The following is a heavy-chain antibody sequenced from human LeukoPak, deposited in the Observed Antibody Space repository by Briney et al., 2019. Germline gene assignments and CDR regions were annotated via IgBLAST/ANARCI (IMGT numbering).Heavy chain of an antibody. CDR2: ISISSSTI. CDR3: AKVGRITMVRGVTGSYYYYYMDV. Sequence: PGGSLRLSCAASGFTFSSYSMNWVRQAPGKGLEWVSYISISSSTIYYADSVKGRFTISRDNSKNTLYLQMNSLRAEDTAVYYCAKVGRITMVRGVTGSYYYYYMDVWGKGTTVTISS. J-gene: IGHJ6*03. V-gene: IGHV3-48*01. D-gene: IGHD3-10*01. CDR1: GFTFSSYS.